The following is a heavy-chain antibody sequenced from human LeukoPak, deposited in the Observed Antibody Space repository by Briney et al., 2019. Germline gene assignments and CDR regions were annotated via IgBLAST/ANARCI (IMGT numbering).Heavy chain of an antibody. V-gene: IGHV3-21*01. CDR3: SAGTAVAADF. CDR1: GFTFSTYY. D-gene: IGHD6-19*01. Sequence: GGSLRLSCGASGFTFSTYYMNWVRQAPGKGLEWVSSISSISTYMYYADSVKGRFTISRDNAKNSLYLQMNRLRAEDTAVYYCSAGTAVAADFWGQGTLVTVSS. CDR2: ISSISTYM. J-gene: IGHJ4*02.